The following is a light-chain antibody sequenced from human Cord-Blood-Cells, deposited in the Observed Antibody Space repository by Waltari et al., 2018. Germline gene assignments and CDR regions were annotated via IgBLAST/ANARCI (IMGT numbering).Light chain of an antibody. CDR1: SSDVGSYNL. J-gene: IGLJ3*02. CDR2: EGS. CDR3: CSYAGSSTLV. V-gene: IGLV2-23*01. Sequence: QSALTQPASVSGSPGQSITISCTGTSSDVGSYNLVSWYQQHPGKAPKLMIYEGSKRPSGVSNRFSGSKSGNTASRTISELQAEDEADYYCCSYAGSSTLVFGGGTKLTVL.